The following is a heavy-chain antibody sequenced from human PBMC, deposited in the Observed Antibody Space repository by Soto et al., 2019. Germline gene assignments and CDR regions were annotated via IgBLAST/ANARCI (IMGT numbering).Heavy chain of an antibody. CDR3: ARHPAIAVAGAVYGMDV. V-gene: IGHV1-46*01. CDR2: INPGGTTT. J-gene: IGHJ6*02. CDR1: GYSFTSHY. Sequence: ASVKVSCKASGYSFTSHYMHWVRQAPGQGLEWMGTINPGGTTTSYAQKFQGRVTMTRDTSTSTVYMELSSLTSEDTAVYYCARHPAIAVAGAVYGMDVWGQGTTVTVSS. D-gene: IGHD6-19*01.